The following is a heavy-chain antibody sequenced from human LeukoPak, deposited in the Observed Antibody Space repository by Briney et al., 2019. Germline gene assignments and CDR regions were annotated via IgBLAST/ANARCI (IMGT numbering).Heavy chain of an antibody. J-gene: IGHJ4*02. CDR1: GGSISSSTYY. V-gene: IGHV4-39*01. Sequence: PSETLSLTCTVSGGSISSSTYYWGWIRQPPGKGLEWIGSFFYSGSTYYNPSLKSRLTMSVDTSNNQFSLKLMSVTAADMAVYYCASGTSTYYELYFWGQGTLVTVSS. D-gene: IGHD3-3*01. CDR3: ASGTSTYYELYF. CDR2: FFYSGST.